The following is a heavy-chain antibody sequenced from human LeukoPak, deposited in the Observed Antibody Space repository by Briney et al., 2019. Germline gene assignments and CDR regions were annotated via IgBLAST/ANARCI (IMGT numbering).Heavy chain of an antibody. Sequence: GGSLSLSCAASGFTFSSYAMSWVRQAPGKGPEWVSVISGSGAATYYADSVKGRFTISRDNSKNTLYLQMNSLRAEDTAVYYCAKDFPDYYGSGSVDAFDIWGQGTMVTVSS. CDR1: GFTFSSYA. CDR2: ISGSGAAT. CDR3: AKDFPDYYGSGSVDAFDI. V-gene: IGHV3-23*01. D-gene: IGHD3-10*01. J-gene: IGHJ3*02.